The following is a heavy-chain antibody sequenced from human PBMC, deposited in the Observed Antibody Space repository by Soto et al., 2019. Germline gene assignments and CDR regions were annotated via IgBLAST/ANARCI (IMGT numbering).Heavy chain of an antibody. V-gene: IGHV4-59*01. D-gene: IGHD2-15*01. CDR1: GGSISSYY. J-gene: IGHJ5*02. CDR2: IYYSGST. Sequence: SETLSLTCTVSGGSISSYYWSWIRQPPGKGLEWIGYIYYSGSTNYNPSLKSRVTISVDTSKNQFSLKLSSVTAAGTAVYYCARDVVEEGWFDPWGQGTLVTLSS. CDR3: ARDVVEEGWFDP.